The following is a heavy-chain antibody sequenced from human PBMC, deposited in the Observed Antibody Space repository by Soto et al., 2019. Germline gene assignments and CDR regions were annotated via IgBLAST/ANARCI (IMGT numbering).Heavy chain of an antibody. D-gene: IGHD2-15*01. J-gene: IGHJ5*02. CDR1: GFTFSSYA. CDR2: LSGSGGNT. Sequence: LGGSLRLSCAASGFTFSSYAMSWVRQAPGKGLEWVSSLSGSGGNTYYADSVKGRFTISRDNSKNTLYLQMNSLRAEDTAVYYCAKGGCSGGNCSPNWFDPWGQGTLVTVSS. V-gene: IGHV3-23*01. CDR3: AKGGCSGGNCSPNWFDP.